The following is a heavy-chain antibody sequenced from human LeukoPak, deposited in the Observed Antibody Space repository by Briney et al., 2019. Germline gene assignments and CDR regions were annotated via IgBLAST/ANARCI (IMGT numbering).Heavy chain of an antibody. V-gene: IGHV3-13*01. CDR3: ARGWFDAFDI. J-gene: IGHJ3*02. D-gene: IGHD3-9*01. CDR2: IGTAGDT. CDR1: GFTFSSYD. Sequence: PGRSLRLSCAASGFTFSSYDMHWVRQATGKDLEWVSAIGTAGDTYYPGSVKGRFTISRENAKNSLYLQMNSLRAGDTAVYYCARGWFDAFDIWGQGTMVTVSS.